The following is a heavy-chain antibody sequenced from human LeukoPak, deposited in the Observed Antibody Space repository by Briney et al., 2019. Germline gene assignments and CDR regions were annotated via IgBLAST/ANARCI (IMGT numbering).Heavy chain of an antibody. CDR1: GFTFNTYA. J-gene: IGHJ5*02. D-gene: IGHD6-13*01. V-gene: IGHV3-23*01. CDR2: ISGSGGST. Sequence: GGSQRLSCAASGFTFNTYAMSWVRQAPGKGLEWVSAISGSGGSTYYADSVKGRFTVSRDNSKNTLYLQMNSLRAEDTAVYYCAKSPVTGYSSSWYGWFDPWGQGTLVTVSS. CDR3: AKSPVTGYSSSWYGWFDP.